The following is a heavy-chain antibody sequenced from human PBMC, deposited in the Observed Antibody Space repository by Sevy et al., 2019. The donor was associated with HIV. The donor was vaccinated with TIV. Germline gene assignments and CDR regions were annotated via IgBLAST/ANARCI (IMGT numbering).Heavy chain of an antibody. CDR1: GFTFSDHY. J-gene: IGHJ4*02. CDR2: IRNKADSYTT. Sequence: GGSLRLSCAASGFTFSDHYMEWVRQAPGKGLEWVGRIRNKADSYTTEYAAPVKGRFTISRDDSKNSLHLLMNSLKTEDTAVYYCATHAGIAAAGRVFDYWGQGTLVTVSS. D-gene: IGHD6-13*01. V-gene: IGHV3-72*01. CDR3: ATHAGIAAAGRVFDY.